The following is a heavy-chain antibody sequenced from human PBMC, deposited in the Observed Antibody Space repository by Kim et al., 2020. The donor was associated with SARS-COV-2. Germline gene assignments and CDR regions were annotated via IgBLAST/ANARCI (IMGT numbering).Heavy chain of an antibody. Sequence: GGSLRLSCAASGFTFGDYAMHWVRQAPGKGLEWVSGISWNSGSIGYADSVKGRFTISRDNAKNSLYLQMNSLRAEDTALYYCAKDIGSSGWWYFDLWGRGTLVTVSS. J-gene: IGHJ2*01. V-gene: IGHV3-9*01. CDR2: ISWNSGSI. CDR3: AKDIGSSGWWYFDL. CDR1: GFTFGDYA. D-gene: IGHD6-19*01.